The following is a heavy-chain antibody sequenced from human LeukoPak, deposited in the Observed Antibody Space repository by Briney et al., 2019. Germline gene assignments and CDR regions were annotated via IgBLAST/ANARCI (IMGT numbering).Heavy chain of an antibody. CDR1: GGSISSSSYY. V-gene: IGHV4-39*07. CDR2: IYYSGST. Sequence: SETLSLTCTVSGGSISSSSYYWGWIRQPPGKGLEWIGSIYYSGSTYYNPSLKSRVTISVDTSKNQFSLKLSSVTAADTAVYYCARSGYSYGYEWFDPWGQGTLATVSS. D-gene: IGHD5-18*01. J-gene: IGHJ5*02. CDR3: ARSGYSYGYEWFDP.